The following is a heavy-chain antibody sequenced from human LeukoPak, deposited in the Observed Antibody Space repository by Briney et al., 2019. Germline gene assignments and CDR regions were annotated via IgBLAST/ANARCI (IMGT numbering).Heavy chain of an antibody. CDR2: VYYSGTT. CDR1: GDSISSSSSY. Sequence: PSETLSLXCSVSGDSISSSSSYWGWIRQSPGKGLEWIGSVYYSGTTYYNPSLKSRVTISVDTSKNQFSLKLSSVTAADTAVYYYARLMRYQLLFSDYWGQGTLVTVSS. V-gene: IGHV4-39*01. CDR3: ARLMRYQLLFSDY. D-gene: IGHD2-2*01. J-gene: IGHJ4*02.